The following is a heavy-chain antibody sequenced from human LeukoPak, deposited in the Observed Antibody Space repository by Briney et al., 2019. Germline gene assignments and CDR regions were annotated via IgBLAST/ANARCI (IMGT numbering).Heavy chain of an antibody. CDR1: GFTFSSYG. CDR2: IKQDVSEI. CDR3: ARDKIVGATYFDY. D-gene: IGHD1-26*01. Sequence: GGSLRLSCAASGFTFSSYGMSWVRQAPGKGLEWVANIKQDVSEIYYVDSVKGRFTISRDNTKNSLYLQMNSLRAEDTAVYYCARDKIVGATYFDYWGQGTLVTVSS. V-gene: IGHV3-7*01. J-gene: IGHJ4*02.